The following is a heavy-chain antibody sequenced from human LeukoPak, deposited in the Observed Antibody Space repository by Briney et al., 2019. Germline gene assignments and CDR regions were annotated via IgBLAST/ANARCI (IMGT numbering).Heavy chain of an antibody. CDR1: GFTFSYYA. Sequence: GGSLRLSCAASGFTFSYYAMHWVRQAPGKGLEWVSGISWNSGSIGYADSVKGRFTISRDNAKNSLYLQMYSLRAEDTALYYCAKGAFDIWGQGTMVTVSS. J-gene: IGHJ3*02. CDR3: AKGAFDI. V-gene: IGHV3-9*01. CDR2: ISWNSGSI.